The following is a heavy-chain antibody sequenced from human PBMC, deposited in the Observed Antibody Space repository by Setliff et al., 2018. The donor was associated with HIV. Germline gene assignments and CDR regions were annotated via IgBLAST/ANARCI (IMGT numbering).Heavy chain of an antibody. CDR3: AKCSEMLGTPATTSGYYCGWFDP. Sequence: ASVMVSCKASGYTFTSHYIHWVRQAPGQGLEWMGWINVNSGGTKYAQKFQGRVTMTTDTSTSTAYMDLRGLRSDDTAVYYCAKCSEMLGTPATTSGYYCGWFDPWGQGTLVTVSS. CDR1: GYTFTSHY. D-gene: IGHD3-22*01. J-gene: IGHJ5*02. CDR2: INVNSGGT. V-gene: IGHV1-2*02.